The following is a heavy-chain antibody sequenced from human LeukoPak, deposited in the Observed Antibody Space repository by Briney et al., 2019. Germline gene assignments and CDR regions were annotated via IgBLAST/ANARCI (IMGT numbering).Heavy chain of an antibody. CDR2: IYSGGST. V-gene: IGHV3-53*01. CDR3: ARVYDSSGYYYRSWYFDL. CDR1: GFNFDNYN. J-gene: IGHJ2*01. D-gene: IGHD3-22*01. Sequence: PGGSLRLSCAASGFNFDNYNMNWVRQAPGKGLEWVSVIYSGGSTYYADSMKGRFSISRDNSKNTLYLQMNSLRAEDTAVYYCARVYDSSGYYYRSWYFDLWGRGTLVTVSS.